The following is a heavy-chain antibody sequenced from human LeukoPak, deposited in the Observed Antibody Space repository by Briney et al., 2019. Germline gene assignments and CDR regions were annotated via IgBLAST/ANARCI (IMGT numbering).Heavy chain of an antibody. J-gene: IGHJ4*02. CDR1: GFTFSSYA. D-gene: IGHD5-18*01. Sequence: GGSLRLSCAASGFTFSSYAMHWVRQAPGKGLEWVAVISYDGSNKYYADSMKGRFTISRDNSKNTLYLQMNSLRAEDTAVYYCARDRTGALNSYGLDYWGQGTLVTVSS. V-gene: IGHV3-30*01. CDR2: ISYDGSNK. CDR3: ARDRTGALNSYGLDY.